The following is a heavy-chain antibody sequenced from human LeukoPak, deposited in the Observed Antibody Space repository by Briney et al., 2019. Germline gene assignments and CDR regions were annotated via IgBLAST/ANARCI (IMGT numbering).Heavy chain of an antibody. V-gene: IGHV1-24*01. D-gene: IGHD5-12*01. Sequence: ASVKVSCKVSGYTLTELSMHWVRQAPGKGLEWMGGFDPEDGETIYAQKFQGRVTMTEDTSTDTAYMELSSLRSEDTAVYYCATGVIVDIVATTNACDDYWGQGTLVTVSS. CDR1: GYTLTELS. CDR3: ATGVIVDIVATTNACDDY. CDR2: FDPEDGET. J-gene: IGHJ4*02.